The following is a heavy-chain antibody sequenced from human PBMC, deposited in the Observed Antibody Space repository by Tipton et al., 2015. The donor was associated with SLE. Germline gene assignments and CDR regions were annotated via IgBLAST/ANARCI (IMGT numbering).Heavy chain of an antibody. CDR1: GDSVSSNSAA. Sequence: GLVKPSQTLSLTCAISGDSVSSNSAAWNWIRQSPSRGLEWLGRTYYRSKWYNDYAVSVKSRITINPDTSKNQFSLPLNSVTPEDTAVYYCARYNWNDDHYYYYMDVWGKGTTVTVSS. CDR3: ARYNWNDDHYYYYMDV. V-gene: IGHV6-1*01. D-gene: IGHD1-1*01. J-gene: IGHJ6*03. CDR2: TYYRSKWYN.